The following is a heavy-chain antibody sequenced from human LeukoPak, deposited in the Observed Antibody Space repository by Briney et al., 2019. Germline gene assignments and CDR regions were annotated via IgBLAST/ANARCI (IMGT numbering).Heavy chain of an antibody. J-gene: IGHJ4*02. CDR1: GGSISSYY. Sequence: PSETLSLTCTVSGGSISSYYWSWIRQPPGKGLEWIGYIYYSGSTNYNPSLKSRVTISVDTSKNQFSLKLSSVTAADTAVYYCATHTTVTTPYYFDCWGQGTLVTVSS. CDR3: ATHTTVTTPYYFDC. V-gene: IGHV4-59*01. D-gene: IGHD4-17*01. CDR2: IYYSGST.